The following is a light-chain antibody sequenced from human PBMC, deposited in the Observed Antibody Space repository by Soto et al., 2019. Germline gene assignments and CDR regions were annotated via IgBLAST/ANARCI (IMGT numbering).Light chain of an antibody. CDR1: QSISTY. CDR2: AAS. J-gene: IGKJ5*01. CDR3: QQSYNTPIT. Sequence: DIQMTQSPSSLSASVGDRVTITCRASQSISTYLNWYQQKPGKAPKLVIYAASSLQSGVPSRFSGSGSGTDFALTISSLQPEDFATYYCQQSYNTPITFGQGTRWRL. V-gene: IGKV1-39*01.